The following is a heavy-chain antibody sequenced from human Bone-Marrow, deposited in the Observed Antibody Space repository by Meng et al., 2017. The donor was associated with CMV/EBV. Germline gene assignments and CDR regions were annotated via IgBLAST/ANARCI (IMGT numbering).Heavy chain of an antibody. V-gene: IGHV1-69*10. CDR3: AREGGGNGANWFDP. Sequence: SVKVSCKASGYTFTSYGISWVRQAPGQGLEWMGGIIPILGIANYAQKFQGRVTITADKSTSTAYMELSSLRSDDTAVYYCAREGGGNGANWFDPWGQGTLVTVSS. CDR1: GYTFTSYG. CDR2: IIPILGIA. D-gene: IGHD4-23*01. J-gene: IGHJ5*02.